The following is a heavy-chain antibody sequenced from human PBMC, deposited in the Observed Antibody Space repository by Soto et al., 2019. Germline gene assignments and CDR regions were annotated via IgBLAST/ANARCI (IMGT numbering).Heavy chain of an antibody. CDR2: IIPILGIA. J-gene: IGHJ4*02. V-gene: IGHV1-69*02. Sequence: QVQLVQSGAEVKKPGSSVKVSCKASGGTFSSYTISWVRQAPGQGLEWMGRIIPILGIANYAQKFQGRVTITADKSTNTAYMELISLRSEETAVYYCASYEILTGYYKRGSYFDYWGQGTLVTVSS. CDR3: ASYEILTGYYKRGSYFDY. D-gene: IGHD3-9*01. CDR1: GGTFSSYT.